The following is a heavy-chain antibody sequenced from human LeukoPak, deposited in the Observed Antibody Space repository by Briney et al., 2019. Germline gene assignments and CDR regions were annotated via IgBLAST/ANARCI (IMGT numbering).Heavy chain of an antibody. V-gene: IGHV4-59*01. J-gene: IGHJ3*02. Sequence: SETLSLTCTVSGGSISSYYWSWIRQPPGKGLEWIGYIYYSGSTNYNPSLKSRVTISVDTSRNQFSLKLSSVTAADTAVYYCAKDSYDDAFDIWGQGTTVIVSS. D-gene: IGHD5-18*01. CDR1: GGSISSYY. CDR2: IYYSGST. CDR3: AKDSYDDAFDI.